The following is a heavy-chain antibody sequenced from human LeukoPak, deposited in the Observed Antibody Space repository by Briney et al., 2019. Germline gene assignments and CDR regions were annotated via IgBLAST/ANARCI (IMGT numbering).Heavy chain of an antibody. CDR3: ARAGTYSTYGMDV. D-gene: IGHD6-13*01. CDR2: IIPIFGTA. Sequence: EASVTVSCTASGYTFTSYGISWVRQAPGQGLEWMGGIIPIFGTANYAQKFQGRVTITADESTSTAYMELSSLRSEDTAVYYCARAGTYSTYGMDVWGQGTTVTVSS. J-gene: IGHJ6*02. CDR1: GYTFTSYG. V-gene: IGHV1-69*13.